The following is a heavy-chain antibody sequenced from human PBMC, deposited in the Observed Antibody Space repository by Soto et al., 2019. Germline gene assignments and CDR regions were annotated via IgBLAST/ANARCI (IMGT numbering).Heavy chain of an antibody. Sequence: QVTLKESGPVLVKPTETLTLTCTVSGFSLNNGRMGVSWIRQPPGKPLEWLAHIFSNDEKSYSTSLKSRLNISKDTAKSQVVLTMTNMETVDTATYYCPPKGGYYYGLDVWGQGTTVTISS. D-gene: IGHD1-26*01. CDR1: GFSLNNGRMG. V-gene: IGHV2-26*01. J-gene: IGHJ6*02. CDR3: PPKGGYYYGLDV. CDR2: IFSNDEK.